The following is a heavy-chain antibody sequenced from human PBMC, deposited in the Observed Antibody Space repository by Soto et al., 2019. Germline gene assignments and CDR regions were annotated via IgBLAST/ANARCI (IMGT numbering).Heavy chain of an antibody. J-gene: IGHJ4*02. V-gene: IGHV3-15*01. CDR3: ATFRSYSEY. Sequence: PGRSLRLSCAASGFTFSDAWMTWVRQAPGKGLEWVGRIKSQGEGGTTEYAAPVKGRFTISRDDSENTLYLQMNSLKSEDTAVYYCATFRSYSEYWGPGTLGTVSS. CDR1: GFTFSDAW. CDR2: IKSQGEGGTT.